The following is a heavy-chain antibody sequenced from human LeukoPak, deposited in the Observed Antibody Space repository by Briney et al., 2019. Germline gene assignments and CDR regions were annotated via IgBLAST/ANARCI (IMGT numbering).Heavy chain of an antibody. CDR3: ARGSHYYDSSGRPGRHFQH. J-gene: IGHJ1*01. CDR1: GFTFSSYA. CDR2: SSGRGGST. Sequence: PGGSLRLSCAASGFTFSSYAMSWVRQAPGKGLEWISASSGRGGSTYYADSVKGRFTISRDNAKNSLYLQMNNLRAEDTAVYYCARGSHYYDSSGRPGRHFQHWGQGTLVTVSS. V-gene: IGHV3-23*01. D-gene: IGHD3-22*01.